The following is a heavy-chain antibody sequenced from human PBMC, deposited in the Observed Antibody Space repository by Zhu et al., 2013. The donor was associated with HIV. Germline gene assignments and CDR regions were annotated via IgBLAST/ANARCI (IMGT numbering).Heavy chain of an antibody. J-gene: IGHJ4*02. CDR3: ARAPWKMWELTPVCTFDY. CDR1: GGTFSSYA. D-gene: IGHD1-26*01. CDR2: IIPIFGTA. V-gene: IGHV1-69*06. Sequence: QVQLVQSGAEVKKPGSSVKVSCKASGGTFSSYAISWVRQAPGQGLEWMGGIIPIFGTANYAQKFQGRVTITADKSTSTAYMELSSLRSEDTAVYYCARAPWKMWELTPVCTFDYWAREPWVTVSS.